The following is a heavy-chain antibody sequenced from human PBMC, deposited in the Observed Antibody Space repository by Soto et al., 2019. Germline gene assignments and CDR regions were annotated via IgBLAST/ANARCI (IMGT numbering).Heavy chain of an antibody. CDR2: IYHSGST. CDR1: GYSISSGYY. V-gene: IGHV4-38-2*01. J-gene: IGHJ4*02. CDR3: ARVVAVAAKDRYYFDY. D-gene: IGHD6-19*01. Sequence: PSETLSLTCAVSGYSISSGYYWGWIRQPPGKGLEWIGSIYHSGSTYYNPSLKSRVTISVDTSKNQFSLKLSSVTAADTAVYYCARVVAVAAKDRYYFDYWGQGTLVT.